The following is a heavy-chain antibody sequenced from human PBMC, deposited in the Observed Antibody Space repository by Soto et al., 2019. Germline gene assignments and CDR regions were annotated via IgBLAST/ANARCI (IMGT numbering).Heavy chain of an antibody. CDR2: VLYSGAT. CDR3: ARAGFSYGHLLF. Sequence: QVQLKESGPGLVKPSETLSLTCNVSGGPIKTGDYYWNWIRQPPGKGLEWIGYVLYSGATNYSPSLKSRAAISMDTSKNQFSLGLRSVTAADTAVYYCARAGFSYGHLLFWGQGIRVTVST. J-gene: IGHJ4*02. D-gene: IGHD3-10*01. V-gene: IGHV4-30-4*01. CDR1: GGPIKTGDYY.